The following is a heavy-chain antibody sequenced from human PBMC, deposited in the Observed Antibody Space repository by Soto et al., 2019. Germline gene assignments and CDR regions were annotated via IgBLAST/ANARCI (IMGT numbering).Heavy chain of an antibody. CDR2: IYHSGST. CDR3: ARQDYDFWSGCSNFDY. V-gene: IGHV4-30-2*03. J-gene: IGHJ4*02. CDR1: GGSISSGGYS. Sequence: SETLSLTCAVSGGSISSGGYSWSWIRQPPGKGLEWIGYIYHSGSTYYNPSLKSRVTISVDTSKNQFSLKLSSVTAADTAVYYCARQDYDFWSGCSNFDYWGQGTLVTVSS. D-gene: IGHD3-3*01.